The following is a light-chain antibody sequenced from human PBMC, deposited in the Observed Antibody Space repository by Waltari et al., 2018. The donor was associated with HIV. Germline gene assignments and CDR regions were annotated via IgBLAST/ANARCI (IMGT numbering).Light chain of an antibody. CDR1: QSVSSN. Sequence: EIVMTQSPATLSVSPGERATISCRASQSVSSNLAWYQQKPGQAPRLLIYGASTRATGIPARFSGSGSGTEFTLTISSLQSEDFAVYYCQQYNNLLWTFGQGTKVEIK. CDR3: QQYNNLLWT. J-gene: IGKJ1*01. V-gene: IGKV3-15*01. CDR2: GAS.